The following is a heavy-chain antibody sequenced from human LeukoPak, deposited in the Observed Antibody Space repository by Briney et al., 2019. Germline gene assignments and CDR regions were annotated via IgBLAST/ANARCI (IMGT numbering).Heavy chain of an antibody. CDR2: INHSGST. Sequence: SETLSLTCAVYGGSFSGYYWSWIRQPPGKGLEWIGEINHSGSTNYNPSLKSRVTISVDTSKNQFSLKLSSVTAADTAVYYCASTPYGSGRSGVDYWGQGTLVTVSS. CDR3: ASTPYGSGRSGVDY. V-gene: IGHV4-34*01. J-gene: IGHJ4*02. CDR1: GGSFSGYY. D-gene: IGHD3-10*01.